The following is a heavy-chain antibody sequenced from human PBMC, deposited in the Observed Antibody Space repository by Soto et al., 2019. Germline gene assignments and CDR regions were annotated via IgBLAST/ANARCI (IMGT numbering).Heavy chain of an antibody. CDR2: IRFDGSNI. CDR1: GVIFSGYG. D-gene: IGHD3-3*01. CDR3: ARDGVVDPVFFVFFDY. Sequence: QVQLVESGGGVVQPGRSMRRSCAASGVIFSGYGMHWVRQAPGKGLEWVEVIRFDGSNIYFADAVKGRFTISRDNSKNLLYLRWISLRVEDMAVYYCARDGVVDPVFFVFFDYWGQGAMVTFST. V-gene: IGHV3-33*01. J-gene: IGHJ4*02.